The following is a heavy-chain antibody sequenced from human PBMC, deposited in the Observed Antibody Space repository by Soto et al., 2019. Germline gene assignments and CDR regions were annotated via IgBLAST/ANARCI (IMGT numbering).Heavy chain of an antibody. D-gene: IGHD1-26*01. CDR1: GFTFSSYA. CDR3: AKSDYGGSYYTIDY. V-gene: IGHV3-23*01. Sequence: GGSLRLSCAASGFTFSSYAMSWVRQAPGKGLEWVSAISGSGGSTYYADSVKGRFTISRDNSKNTLYLQMNSLRAEDTAVYYCAKSDYGGSYYTIDYWGQGTLVTVSS. J-gene: IGHJ4*02. CDR2: ISGSGGST.